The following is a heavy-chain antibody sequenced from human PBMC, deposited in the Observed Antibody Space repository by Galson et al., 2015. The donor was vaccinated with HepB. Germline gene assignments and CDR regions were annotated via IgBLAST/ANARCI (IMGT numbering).Heavy chain of an antibody. J-gene: IGHJ2*01. Sequence: KGLEWIGSVYYSGNTNYNPSLKSRVTISVDTSKKQFSLRLTSVTAADTAVYYCARQTTLWFGELSVPAYFDLWGRGTLVTVSA. CDR2: VYYSGNT. V-gene: IGHV4-59*08. D-gene: IGHD3-10*01. CDR3: ARQTTLWFGELSVPAYFDL.